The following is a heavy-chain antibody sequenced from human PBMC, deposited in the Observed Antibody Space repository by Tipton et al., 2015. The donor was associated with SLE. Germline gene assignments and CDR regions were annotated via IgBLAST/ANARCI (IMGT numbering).Heavy chain of an antibody. V-gene: IGHV4-59*01. CDR3: ARDYGYCSSTSCYPWYFDL. CDR2: IYYSGST. D-gene: IGHD2-2*01. Sequence: TLSLTCTVSGGSISSYYWGWIRQPLGKGLEGIGYIYYSGSTNYNPSLKSRVTISVDTSKNQFSLKLSSVTAADTAVYYCARDYGYCSSTSCYPWYFDLWGRGTLVTVSS. J-gene: IGHJ2*01. CDR1: GGSISSYY.